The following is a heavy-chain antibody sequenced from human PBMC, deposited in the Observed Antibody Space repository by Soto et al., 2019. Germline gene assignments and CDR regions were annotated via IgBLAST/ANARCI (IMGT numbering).Heavy chain of an antibody. D-gene: IGHD6-13*01. Sequence: QVQLVQSGAEVKKPGSSVKVSCKASGGTFSSYTISWVRQAPGQGLEWMGRIIPILGILNYAQKFQGRVTITADTSTRTAYMELRSLISEDTAVYYCARSRMEQLAFNYHYYAMDAWGQGTTVTVSS. J-gene: IGHJ6*02. CDR2: IIPILGIL. V-gene: IGHV1-69*02. CDR1: GGTFSSYT. CDR3: ARSRMEQLAFNYHYYAMDA.